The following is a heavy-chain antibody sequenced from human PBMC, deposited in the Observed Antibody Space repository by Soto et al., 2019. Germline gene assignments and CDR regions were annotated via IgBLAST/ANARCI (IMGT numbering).Heavy chain of an antibody. Sequence: QVQLVQSGTEVKKPGSSVTVSCKASGGPYSKYSISWVRQAPGRGLEWMGRIIPMYDITNYAQKFKGRVTISADNSTSTVYMDLSRLRSEDTAVYYCARSLLGDDYDSDGLENWGQGTLVTVSS. V-gene: IGHV1-69*02. CDR3: ARSLLGDDYDSDGLEN. J-gene: IGHJ4*02. CDR1: GGPYSKYS. D-gene: IGHD3-22*01. CDR2: IIPMYDIT.